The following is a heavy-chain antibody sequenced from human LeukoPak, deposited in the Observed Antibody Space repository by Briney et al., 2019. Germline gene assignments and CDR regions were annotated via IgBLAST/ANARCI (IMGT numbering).Heavy chain of an antibody. J-gene: IGHJ4*02. V-gene: IGHV3-30*03. CDR2: ISYDGSNK. CDR1: GFTFSSYG. CDR3: ATPIVVVAATARDY. D-gene: IGHD2-15*01. Sequence: PGRSLRLSCAASGFTFSSYGMHWVRQAPGKGLDWVAVISYDGSNKYYADSVKGRFTISRDNSKNALYLQMNSLRAEDTAVYYCATPIVVVAATARDYWGQGTLVTVSS.